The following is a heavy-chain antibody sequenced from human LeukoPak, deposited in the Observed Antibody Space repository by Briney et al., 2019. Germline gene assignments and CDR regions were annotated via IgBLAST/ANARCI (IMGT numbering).Heavy chain of an antibody. J-gene: IGHJ5*02. Sequence: PGGSLRLSCAASGFTFSNYAMRWVRQAPGKGLEWVSGISGSGDSTYYADSVKGRFTISRDNSKNTLYLQMNSLRADDTAVYYCAKGGLVHRFDPWGQGTLVTVSS. CDR2: ISGSGDST. CDR1: GFTFSNYA. CDR3: AKGGLVHRFDP. V-gene: IGHV3-23*01.